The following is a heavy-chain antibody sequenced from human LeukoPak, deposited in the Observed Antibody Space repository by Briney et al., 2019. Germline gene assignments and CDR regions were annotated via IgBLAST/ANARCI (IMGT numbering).Heavy chain of an antibody. CDR2: IRNDGSDK. D-gene: IGHD3-10*01. CDR3: AKDRAFGQFLWGNDY. V-gene: IGHV3-30*02. Sequence: GGSLRLSCAASEFIFSTYGMHWVRQAPGKGLEWVAFIRNDGSDKYYAVSVKGRFTISRDNSKNTLYLQMNSLRAEDTALYYCAKDRAFGQFLWGNDYWGQGTLVTVSS. J-gene: IGHJ4*02. CDR1: EFIFSTYG.